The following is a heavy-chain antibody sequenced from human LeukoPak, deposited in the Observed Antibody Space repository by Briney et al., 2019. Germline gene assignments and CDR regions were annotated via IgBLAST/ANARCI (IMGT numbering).Heavy chain of an antibody. Sequence: PSETLSLTCTVSGASISRYYWSWIRQPPGKALEWIGHISYRGSTNYNPSLNSRVTVAVDTSQSQFSLKLSSVTAADTAVYFCARSPHIWFAERGWFDPWGQGTLVTVSS. CDR1: GASISRYY. CDR2: ISYRGST. D-gene: IGHD3-10*01. CDR3: ARSPHIWFAERGWFDP. V-gene: IGHV4-59*01. J-gene: IGHJ5*02.